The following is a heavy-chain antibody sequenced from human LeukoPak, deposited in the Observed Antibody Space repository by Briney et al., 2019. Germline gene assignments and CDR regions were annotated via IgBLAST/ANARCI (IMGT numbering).Heavy chain of an antibody. CDR2: IYSGGTT. D-gene: IGHD6-19*01. CDR1: GFTVSTYY. V-gene: IGHV3-53*01. Sequence: GGSLRLSCAASGFTVSTYYMSWVRQAPGKGLEWVSVIYSGGTTYYADSVKGRFTISRDNSKNTLYLQTNSLRAEDTAVYYCAREVSGGWYDYWGQGTLVTVSS. J-gene: IGHJ4*02. CDR3: AREVSGGWYDY.